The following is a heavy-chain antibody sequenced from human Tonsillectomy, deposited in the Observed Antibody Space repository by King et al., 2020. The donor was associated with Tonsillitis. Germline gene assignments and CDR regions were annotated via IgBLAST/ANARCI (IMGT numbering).Heavy chain of an antibody. CDR3: ASLYDGSGSFYFGS. V-gene: IGHV4-38-2*02. D-gene: IGHD3-10*01. CDR2: IYHSGST. Sequence: QLQESGPGLVKPSETLSLTCTVSGYSINSGYYWGWIRQPPGKGLEWIGSIYHSGSTYYNPSLKSRLTISIDTSKAQFSLNLTSVTAADTAIYYCASLYDGSGSFYFGSWGQGTLVTISS. J-gene: IGHJ4*02. CDR1: GYSINSGYY.